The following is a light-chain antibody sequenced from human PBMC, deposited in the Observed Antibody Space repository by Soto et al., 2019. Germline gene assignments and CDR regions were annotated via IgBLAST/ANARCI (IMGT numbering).Light chain of an antibody. J-gene: IGKJ2*01. Sequence: EIVLTQSPATLSLSPGERATLSCRASQSVSRYLAWYQQKPGQAPRLLMYDASNRATGIPARFSGSGSGTDFTLTISSLEPEDFAVYYCQQRSNWPYTFGQGTKLEI. CDR2: DAS. V-gene: IGKV3-11*01. CDR1: QSVSRY. CDR3: QQRSNWPYT.